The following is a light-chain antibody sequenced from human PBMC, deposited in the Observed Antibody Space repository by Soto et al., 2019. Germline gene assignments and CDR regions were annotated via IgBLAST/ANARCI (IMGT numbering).Light chain of an antibody. CDR1: SSDVGGYDF. J-gene: IGLJ2*01. CDR3: SSYTSSSTLV. CDR2: EVS. V-gene: IGLV2-14*01. Sequence: QSVLTQPASASGSPGQSITISCTGTSSDVGGYDFVSWYQQHPGKAPKLMMYEVSNRPSGVANRFSGSKSGNTASLTISGRQAEDEDDDYCSSYTSSSTLVFGGGTKLTVL.